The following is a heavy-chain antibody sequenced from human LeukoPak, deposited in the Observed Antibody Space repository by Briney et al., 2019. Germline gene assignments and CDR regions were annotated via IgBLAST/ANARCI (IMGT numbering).Heavy chain of an antibody. CDR3: ARDSYDSSGYKTASYYYGMDV. J-gene: IGHJ6*02. CDR1: GFTFSSYA. D-gene: IGHD3-22*01. CDR2: ISGSGGST. Sequence: PGGSLRLSCAASGFTFSSYAMSWVRQAPGKGLEWVSAISGSGGSTYYADSVKGRFTISRDNSKNTLYLQMNSLRAEDTAVYYCARDSYDSSGYKTASYYYGMDVWGQGTTVTVSS. V-gene: IGHV3-23*01.